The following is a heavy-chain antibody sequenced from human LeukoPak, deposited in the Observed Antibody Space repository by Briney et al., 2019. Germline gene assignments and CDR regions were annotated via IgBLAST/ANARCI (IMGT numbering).Heavy chain of an antibody. CDR3: ARETGTTFDYYYYMDV. D-gene: IGHD1-7*01. J-gene: IGHJ6*03. CDR1: GGTFSSYA. Sequence: GASVKVSCKASGGTFSSYAISWVRQAPGQGLEWMGGIIPIFGTANYAQKFQGRVTITADESTSTAYMELSSLRSEDTAVYYCARETGTTFDYYYYMDVWGKGTTVTVSS. CDR2: IIPIFGTA. V-gene: IGHV1-69*13.